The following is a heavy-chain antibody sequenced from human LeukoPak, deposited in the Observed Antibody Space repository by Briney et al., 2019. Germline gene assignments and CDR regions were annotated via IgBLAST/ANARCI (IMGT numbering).Heavy chain of an antibody. V-gene: IGHV1-2*02. D-gene: IGHD2-15*01. CDR2: INPNSGGT. J-gene: IGHJ5*02. Sequence: ASVKVSCKAFGYTFTTYYMHWVRQAPGQGLEWMGWINPNSGGTNYAQKFQGRVTMTRDTSISTAYMELSRLRSDDTAVYYCARGVVVVAARGWFDPWGQGTLVTVSS. CDR3: ARGVVVVAARGWFDP. CDR1: GYTFTTYY.